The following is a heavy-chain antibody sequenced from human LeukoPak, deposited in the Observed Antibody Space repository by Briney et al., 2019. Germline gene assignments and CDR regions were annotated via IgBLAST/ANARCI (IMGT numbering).Heavy chain of an antibody. V-gene: IGHV4-59*01. CDR3: ARLHLQGPVGYYFDY. CDR1: GGSISSYY. D-gene: IGHD4-23*01. J-gene: IGHJ4*02. Sequence: SETLSLTCTVSGGSISSYYWSWIRQPPGKGLEWIGYIYYSGSTNYDPSHKSRVTISVDTSKNQFSLKLSSVTAADTAVYYCARLHLQGPVGYYFDYWGQGTLVTVSS. CDR2: IYYSGST.